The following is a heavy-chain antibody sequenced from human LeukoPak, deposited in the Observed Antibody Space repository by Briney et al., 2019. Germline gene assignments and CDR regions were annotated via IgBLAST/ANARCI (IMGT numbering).Heavy chain of an antibody. D-gene: IGHD3-10*01. V-gene: IGHV4-59*01. J-gene: IGHJ2*01. Sequence: SETLSLTCTVSGGSISSYYWSWIRQPPGKGLEWIGYIYYSGSTNHNPSLKSRVTISVDTSKNQFSLKLSSVTAADTAVYYCARTPMVRGVNSWYFDLWGRGTLVTVSS. CDR1: GGSISSYY. CDR2: IYYSGST. CDR3: ARTPMVRGVNSWYFDL.